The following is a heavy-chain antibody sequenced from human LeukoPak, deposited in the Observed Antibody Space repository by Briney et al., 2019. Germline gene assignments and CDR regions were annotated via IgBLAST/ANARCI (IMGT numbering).Heavy chain of an antibody. D-gene: IGHD6-13*01. Sequence: GGSLRLSCAASGFTFSSYAMSWVRQAPGKGLEWVSGISGSGGSTYYAASVKGRFTLSSDTSKNTLYLQMNTLRAEDTAVYYCAKEGGSSTWYDGWFDPWGQGTLVTVSS. CDR2: ISGSGGST. CDR1: GFTFSSYA. V-gene: IGHV3-23*01. J-gene: IGHJ5*02. CDR3: AKEGGSSTWYDGWFDP.